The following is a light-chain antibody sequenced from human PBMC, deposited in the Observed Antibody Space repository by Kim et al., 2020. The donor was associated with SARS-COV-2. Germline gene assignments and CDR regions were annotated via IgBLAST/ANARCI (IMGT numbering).Light chain of an antibody. CDR3: SSYAGSNNLV. CDR1: SSDVGGYNY. V-gene: IGLV2-8*01. CDR2: EVN. J-gene: IGLJ2*01. Sequence: GRSVTISCTGTSSDVGGYNYVSWYQQHPGKAPKLMIYEVNKRPSGVPDRFSGSKSGNTASLTVSGLQAEDEADYYCSSYAGSNNLVFGGGTQLTVL.